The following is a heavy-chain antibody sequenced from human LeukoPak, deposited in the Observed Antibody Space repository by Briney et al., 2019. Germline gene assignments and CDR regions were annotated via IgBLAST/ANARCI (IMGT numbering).Heavy chain of an antibody. Sequence: GGSLRLSCAASGFTFSSYTMNWVRQAPGKGLEWVSSISTSSSYIYYADSVKGRFTISRDNAKNSLYLQMNSLRAEDTAVYYCAKDSVVVVAATSGDFDYWGQGTLVTVSS. CDR2: ISTSSSYI. D-gene: IGHD2-15*01. V-gene: IGHV3-21*01. CDR1: GFTFSSYT. CDR3: AKDSVVVVAATSGDFDY. J-gene: IGHJ4*02.